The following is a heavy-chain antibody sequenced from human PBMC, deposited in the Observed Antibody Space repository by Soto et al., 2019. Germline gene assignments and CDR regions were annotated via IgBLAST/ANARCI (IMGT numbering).Heavy chain of an antibody. CDR3: ARTYSSAAGNYYGMDV. Sequence: QVQLVQSGAEVKKPGSSVKVSCKASGGTFSSYAISWVRQAPGQGLEWMGGIIPIFGTANYAQKFQGRVTITADESTSTAYMELSSLRSEDTAVYYCARTYSSAAGNYYGMDVWGQGTTVTVSS. CDR2: IIPIFGTA. J-gene: IGHJ6*02. D-gene: IGHD6-25*01. CDR1: GGTFSSYA. V-gene: IGHV1-69*01.